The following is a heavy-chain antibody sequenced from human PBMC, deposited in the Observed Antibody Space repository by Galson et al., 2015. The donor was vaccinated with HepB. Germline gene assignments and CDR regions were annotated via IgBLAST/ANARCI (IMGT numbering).Heavy chain of an antibody. CDR1: GSTFTGYY. D-gene: IGHD2-2*01. CDR2: INPNSGGT. CDR3: ARGATVPAAMWYYYYGMDV. V-gene: IGHV1-2*02. J-gene: IGHJ6*02. Sequence: SVTVSCKASGSTFTGYYMHWVRQAPGQGLEWMGWINPNSGGTNYAQKFQGRVTMTRDTSISTAYMELSRLRSDDTAVYYCARGATVPAAMWYYYYGMDVWGQGTTVTVSS.